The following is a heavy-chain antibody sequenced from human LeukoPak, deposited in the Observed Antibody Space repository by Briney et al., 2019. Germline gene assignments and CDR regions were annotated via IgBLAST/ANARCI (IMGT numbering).Heavy chain of an antibody. CDR2: INPNSGGT. CDR3: ARLYQAQYQLLGADY. Sequence: ASVKVSCKASGYTFTGYYIHWVRQAPGQGLEWMGWINPNSGGTNYAQKFQGRVTMTRDTSISTAYMELSRLRSDDTAVYYCARLYQAQYQLLGADYWGQGTLVTVSS. CDR1: GYTFTGYY. V-gene: IGHV1-2*02. J-gene: IGHJ4*02. D-gene: IGHD2-2*01.